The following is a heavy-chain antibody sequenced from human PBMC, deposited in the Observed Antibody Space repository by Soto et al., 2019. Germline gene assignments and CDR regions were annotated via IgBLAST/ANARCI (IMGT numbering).Heavy chain of an antibody. Sequence: SETLSLTGAVYGGSFSGGVWSWIRQPPGKALEWIGEISHSGTRKFNPSPESRITMSVDSSKNQFSLRLSSVTAADTAVYYCARGLVFSYDRDGYSGRHYYGLDVWGRGTTVTVSS. CDR3: ARGLVFSYDRDGYSGRHYYGLDV. D-gene: IGHD3-22*01. J-gene: IGHJ6*02. CDR2: ISHSGTR. V-gene: IGHV4-34*10. CDR1: GGSFSGGV.